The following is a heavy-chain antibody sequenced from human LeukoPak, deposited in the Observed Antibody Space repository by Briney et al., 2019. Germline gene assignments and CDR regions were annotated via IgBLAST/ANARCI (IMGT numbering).Heavy chain of an antibody. CDR3: ARAGYSYATDAFDI. D-gene: IGHD5-18*01. Sequence: PSETLSLTCTVSGGSISSSSYYWGWIRQPPGKGLEWIGSIYYSGSTYYNPSLKSRVTISVDTSKNQFSLKLSSVTAADTAVYYCARAGYSYATDAFDIWGQGTMVTVSS. CDR2: IYYSGST. J-gene: IGHJ3*02. V-gene: IGHV4-39*01. CDR1: GGSISSSSYY.